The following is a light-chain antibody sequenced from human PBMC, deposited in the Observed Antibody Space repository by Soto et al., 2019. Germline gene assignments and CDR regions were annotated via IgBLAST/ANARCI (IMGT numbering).Light chain of an antibody. J-gene: IGLJ1*01. Sequence: QSALTQPASVSGSPGQSITISCTGTSSDVGGYNYVSWYQQHPGKAPKLMIYEVSNRPSGVSNRFSGSKSGNTASLTISGLHAEDEADYYCSSYTSRSTLVFGTGTKL. CDR1: SSDVGGYNY. V-gene: IGLV2-14*01. CDR2: EVS. CDR3: SSYTSRSTLV.